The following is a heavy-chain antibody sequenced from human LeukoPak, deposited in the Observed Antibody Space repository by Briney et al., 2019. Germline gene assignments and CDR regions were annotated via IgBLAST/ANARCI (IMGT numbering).Heavy chain of an antibody. CDR2: ISSSSSYI. CDR3: AREDTAMVTPAFDI. V-gene: IGHV3-21*01. Sequence: GGSLRLSCAASGFTFSSYNMNWVRQAPGKGLEWVSSISSSSSYIYYADSVKGRFTISRDNAKNSLYLQMNSLRAEDTAVYYCAREDTAMVTPAFDIWGQGTMVTVSS. J-gene: IGHJ3*02. CDR1: GFTFSSYN. D-gene: IGHD5-18*01.